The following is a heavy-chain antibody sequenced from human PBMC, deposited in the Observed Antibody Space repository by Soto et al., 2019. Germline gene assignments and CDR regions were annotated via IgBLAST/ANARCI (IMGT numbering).Heavy chain of an antibody. CDR1: GGTFSSYA. J-gene: IGHJ1*01. V-gene: IGHV1-69*13. D-gene: IGHD3-22*01. Sequence: GASVKVSCKASGGTFSSYAISWVRQAPGQGLEWMGGIIPIFGTANYAQKFQGRVTITADESTSTAYMELSSLRSEDTAVYYCARTYYYDSSGPAEHWGQGTLVTVSS. CDR3: ARTYYYDSSGPAEH. CDR2: IIPIFGTA.